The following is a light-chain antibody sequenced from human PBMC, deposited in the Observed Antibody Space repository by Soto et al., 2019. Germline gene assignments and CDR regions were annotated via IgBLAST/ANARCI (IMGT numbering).Light chain of an antibody. V-gene: IGLV4-69*01. CDR1: SGHSTYA. CDR2: LTSDGSH. CDR3: QTCGTGLQV. Sequence: QLVLTQSPSASASLGASVKVTCTLSSGHSTYATAWHQQQPDKGPRYLMKLTSDGSHSKGDGIPDRFSGSSSGADRYLTISSPQSEDEADYSCQTCGTGLQVFGSGTKLTLL. J-gene: IGLJ1*01.